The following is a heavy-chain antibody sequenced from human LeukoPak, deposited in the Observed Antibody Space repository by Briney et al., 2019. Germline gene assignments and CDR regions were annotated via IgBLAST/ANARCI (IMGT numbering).Heavy chain of an antibody. J-gene: IGHJ3*02. Sequence: ASVEVSCKASGYTFTNYGISWVRQAPGQGLEWMGWISIYSGSTNYAQKLQGRVTMTTDTSTSTAYMELRSLRSDDTAVYYCARGFVLMVYATTDAFDIWGQGTMVTVSS. CDR1: GYTFTNYG. V-gene: IGHV1-18*01. CDR3: ARGFVLMVYATTDAFDI. CDR2: ISIYSGST. D-gene: IGHD2-8*01.